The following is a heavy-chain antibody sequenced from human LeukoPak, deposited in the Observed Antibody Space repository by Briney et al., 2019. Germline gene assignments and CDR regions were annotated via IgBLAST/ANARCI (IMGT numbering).Heavy chain of an antibody. V-gene: IGHV3-21*01. CDR1: GFSFKYYA. CDR2: ISNGGGFK. J-gene: IGHJ4*02. Sequence: GGSLRLSCAGSGFSFKYYAMSWVRQAPGKGLEWVSSISNGGGFKSYADSLEGRFAISRENAKNSLYLQMNSLRAEDTAVYYCATEYSDNSGYCFHWGQGTLVTVSS. CDR3: ATEYSDNSGYCFH. D-gene: IGHD3-22*01.